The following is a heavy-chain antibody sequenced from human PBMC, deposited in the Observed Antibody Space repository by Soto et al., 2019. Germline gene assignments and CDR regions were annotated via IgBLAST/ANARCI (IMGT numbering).Heavy chain of an antibody. CDR1: GYAFTSYY. CDR3: ARDTNVALTFQYDGMDV. J-gene: IGHJ6*02. D-gene: IGHD3-3*01. Sequence: QVQLVQSGAEVKVPGASLKVSCKASGYAFTSYYIHWVRQAPGQGLAWMGIINPDGGSASYAQKCQGRGSLTRDTVTSTVYMELSRLSAEDSAIYYCARDTNVALTFQYDGMDVWGRGTTVTVS. CDR2: INPDGGSA. V-gene: IGHV1-46*01.